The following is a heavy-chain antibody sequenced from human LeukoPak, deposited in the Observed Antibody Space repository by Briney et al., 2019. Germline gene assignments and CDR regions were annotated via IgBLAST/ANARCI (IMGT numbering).Heavy chain of an antibody. CDR3: ARDSMVTQDFDY. J-gene: IGHJ4*02. CDR1: GFTFSSYA. CDR2: ISYDGSNK. V-gene: IGHV3-30*04. D-gene: IGHD5-18*01. Sequence: PGRSLRLSCAASGFTFSSYAMHWVRQAPGKGLEWVAVISYDGSNKYYADSVKGRFTISRDNSKNTLYLQMNSLRAEDTAVYYCARDSMVTQDFDYWGQGTLVTVSS.